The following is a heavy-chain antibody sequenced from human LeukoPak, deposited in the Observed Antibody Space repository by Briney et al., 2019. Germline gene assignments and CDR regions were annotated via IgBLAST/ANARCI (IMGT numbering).Heavy chain of an antibody. D-gene: IGHD4-23*01. CDR1: GGSISSGSYY. J-gene: IGHJ4*02. CDR2: IYYSGST. Sequence: PSQTLSLTCTVSGGSISSGSYYWGWIRQPPGKGLEWIGSIYYSGSTYYNPSLKSRVTISVDTSKNQFSLKLSSVTAADTAVYYCARDQTNSAFDYWGQGTLVTVSS. V-gene: IGHV4-39*07. CDR3: ARDQTNSAFDY.